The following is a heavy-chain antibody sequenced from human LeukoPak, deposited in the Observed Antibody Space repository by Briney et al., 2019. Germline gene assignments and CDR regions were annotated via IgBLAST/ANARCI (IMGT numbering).Heavy chain of an antibody. Sequence: GGSLRLSCAASGFTFTSHLIHWVRQPPGKGLVWVSRVSGDGRTTNYADSVKGRFTISRDNAKNTVYLQMDSLRVEDTAVHYCVRTTNGPEHWGQGTLVTVSS. CDR3: VRTTNGPEH. J-gene: IGHJ1*01. D-gene: IGHD2-8*01. CDR1: GFTFTSHL. V-gene: IGHV3-74*01. CDR2: VSGDGRTT.